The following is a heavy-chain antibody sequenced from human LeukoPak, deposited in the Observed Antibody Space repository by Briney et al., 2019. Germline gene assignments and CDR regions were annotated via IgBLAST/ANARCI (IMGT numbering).Heavy chain of an antibody. CDR3: ARDARSGYSYGPKVDY. CDR1: GYTFTGYY. CDR2: INPNSGGT. J-gene: IGHJ4*02. Sequence: GASVKVSCKASGYTFTGYYMHWVRQAPGQGLEWMGWINPNSGGTNYAQKFQGRVTMTRDTSISTAYMELSRLRSDDTAVYYCARDARSGYSYGPKVDYWGQGTLATVSS. D-gene: IGHD5-18*01. V-gene: IGHV1-2*02.